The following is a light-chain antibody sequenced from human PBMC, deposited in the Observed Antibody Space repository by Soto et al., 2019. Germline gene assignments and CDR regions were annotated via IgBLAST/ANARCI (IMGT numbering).Light chain of an antibody. J-gene: IGLJ1*01. CDR1: SSDVGVYNY. V-gene: IGLV2-14*01. CDR2: EVS. Sequence: QSVLTQPASVSGSPGQSITISCTGTSSDVGVYNYVSWYQQHPGKAPKLMIYEVSNRPSGASNRFSGSKSGNTASLTISGLQAEDEADYYCSSYTSSSTLYVFGTGTKVTVL. CDR3: SSYTSSSTLYV.